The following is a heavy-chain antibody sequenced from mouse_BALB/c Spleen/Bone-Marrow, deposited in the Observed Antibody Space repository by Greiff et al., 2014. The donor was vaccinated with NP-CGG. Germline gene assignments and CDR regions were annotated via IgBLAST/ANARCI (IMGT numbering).Heavy chain of an antibody. D-gene: IGHD2-1*01. CDR1: GFSLNDYG. Sequence: VKLEESGPGLVAPSQSPSITCTVSGFSLNDYGVSWIRQPPGKGLEWLGVIWGGGSTYYNSALKSRLSISKDNSKSQVFLKMNSLQTDDTAMYYCAKQYGNYDWYFDVWGAGTTVTVSS. V-gene: IGHV2-6-5*01. J-gene: IGHJ1*01. CDR3: AKQYGNYDWYFDV. CDR2: IWGGGST.